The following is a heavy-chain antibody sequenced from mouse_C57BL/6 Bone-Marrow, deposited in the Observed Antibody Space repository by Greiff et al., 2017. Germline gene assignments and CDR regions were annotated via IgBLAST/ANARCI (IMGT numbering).Heavy chain of an antibody. J-gene: IGHJ1*03. CDR3: ARPRYDYDRYFDV. CDR2: IRSGGSYT. Sequence: EVKLVESGGDLVKPGGSLKLSCAASGFTFSSYGMSWVRQTPDKRLEWVATIRSGGSYTYYPDSVKGRFTISRDNAKNTLYLQMSSLKSEDTAMYYCARPRYDYDRYFDVWGTGTTVTVSS. V-gene: IGHV5-6*01. D-gene: IGHD2-4*01. CDR1: GFTFSSYG.